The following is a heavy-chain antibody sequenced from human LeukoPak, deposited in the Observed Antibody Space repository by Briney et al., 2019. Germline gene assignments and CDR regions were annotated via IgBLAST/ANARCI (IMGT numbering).Heavy chain of an antibody. CDR3: ARSWAVAGTNNWFDP. Sequence: SETLSLTCTVSGGSISTYYWNWIRQPPGKGLEWIGYIYYSGSTNYNPSLKSRVTISVDTSKNQFSLKLSSVTAADAAVYYCARSWAVAGTNNWFDPWGQGTLVTVSS. J-gene: IGHJ5*02. D-gene: IGHD6-19*01. CDR1: GGSISTYY. CDR2: IYYSGST. V-gene: IGHV4-59*01.